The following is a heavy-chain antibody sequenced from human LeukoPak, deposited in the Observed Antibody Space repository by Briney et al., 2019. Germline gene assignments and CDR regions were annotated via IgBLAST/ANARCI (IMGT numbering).Heavy chain of an antibody. CDR3: GASRQFVGAFDI. D-gene: IGHD3-10*01. CDR2: ISSGGSTI. V-gene: IGHV3-48*03. J-gene: IGHJ3*02. CDR1: GFIFSSYA. Sequence: GGSLRLSCAASGFIFSSYAMSWVRQAPGKGLEWISYISSGGSTIKYAESVKGRFTISRDDAKQSLYLQMNSLRAEDTAIYYCGASRQFVGAFDIWGQGTLVTVSS.